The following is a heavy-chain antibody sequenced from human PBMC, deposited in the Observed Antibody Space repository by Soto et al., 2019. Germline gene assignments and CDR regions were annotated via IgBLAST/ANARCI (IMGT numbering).Heavy chain of an antibody. CDR1: GCTFTGYY. CDR3: ARPSSRITIFGVAHDAFDI. Sequence: GASVKVSCKASGCTFTGYYMHWVRQAPGQGLEWMGWINPNSGGTNYAQKFQGRVTMTRDTSISTAYMELSRLRSDDTAVYYCARPSSRITIFGVAHDAFDIWGQGTMVTVSS. CDR2: INPNSGGT. D-gene: IGHD3-3*01. V-gene: IGHV1-2*02. J-gene: IGHJ3*02.